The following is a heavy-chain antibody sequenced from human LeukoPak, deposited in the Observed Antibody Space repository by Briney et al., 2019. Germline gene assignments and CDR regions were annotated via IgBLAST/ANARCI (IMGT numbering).Heavy chain of an antibody. CDR3: ARHRVYDSSGPPPDFDY. Sequence: SETLSLTCTVSGGSISSYYWSWIRQPPGKGLEWIGDIYYSGSTNYNPSLKSRVTISVDTSKNQFSLKLSSVTAADTAVYYCARHRVYDSSGPPPDFDYWGQGTLVTVSS. D-gene: IGHD3-22*01. V-gene: IGHV4-59*08. J-gene: IGHJ4*02. CDR1: GGSISSYY. CDR2: IYYSGST.